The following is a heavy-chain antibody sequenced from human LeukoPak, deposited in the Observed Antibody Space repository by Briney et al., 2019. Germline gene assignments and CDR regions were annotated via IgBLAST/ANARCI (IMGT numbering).Heavy chain of an antibody. Sequence: GGSLRLSCAASGFTFSSYWMSWVRQAPGKGLEWVANIKQDGSEKYYVDSVKGRFTISRDNAKNSLYLQMNSLRAEDTAVYYCARSGNDILTGTFDYWGQGTLVTVSS. J-gene: IGHJ4*02. D-gene: IGHD3-9*01. CDR2: IKQDGSEK. CDR3: ARSGNDILTGTFDY. CDR1: GFTFSSYW. V-gene: IGHV3-7*01.